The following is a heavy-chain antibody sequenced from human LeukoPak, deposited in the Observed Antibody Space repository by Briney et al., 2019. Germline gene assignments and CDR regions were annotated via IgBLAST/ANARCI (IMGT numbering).Heavy chain of an antibody. V-gene: IGHV1-24*01. CDR2: FDPEDGET. CDR3: ATAPHHYYDSSGPNFDY. J-gene: IGHJ4*02. Sequence: GASVKVSCKVSGYTLTELSMHWVRQAPGKGLEWMGGFDPEDGETIYAQKFQGRVTMTEDTSTDTAYMELSSLRSEDTAVYYCATAPHHYYDSSGPNFDYWGRGTLVTVSS. CDR1: GYTLTELS. D-gene: IGHD3-22*01.